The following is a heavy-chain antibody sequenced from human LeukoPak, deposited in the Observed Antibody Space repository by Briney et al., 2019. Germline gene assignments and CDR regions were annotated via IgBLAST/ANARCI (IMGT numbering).Heavy chain of an antibody. CDR1: GFTFSSYA. J-gene: IGHJ4*02. CDR2: ISGSGGST. CDR3: APRSQGVRGGAFDC. Sequence: GGSLRLSCAASGFTFSSYAMSWVRQAPGKGLEWVSAISGSGGSTYYADSVKGRFTISRDNSKNTLYLQMNSLRAEDTAVYYCAPRSQGVRGGAFDCWGQGTLVTVSS. V-gene: IGHV3-23*01. D-gene: IGHD3-10*01.